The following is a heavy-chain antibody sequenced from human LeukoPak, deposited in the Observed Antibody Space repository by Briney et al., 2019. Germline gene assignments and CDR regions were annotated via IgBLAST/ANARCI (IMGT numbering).Heavy chain of an antibody. D-gene: IGHD3-3*01. J-gene: IGHJ4*02. CDR1: GVTFSSYA. CDR2: IIPTFGTA. V-gene: IGHV1-69*05. Sequence: VASVKVSCKASGVTFSSYAISWVRQAPGQGLEWMGGIIPTFGTANYAQKFQGRVTITTDESTSTAYMELSSLRSEDTAVYYCARALRFLDQAFDYWGQGTLVTVSS. CDR3: ARALRFLDQAFDY.